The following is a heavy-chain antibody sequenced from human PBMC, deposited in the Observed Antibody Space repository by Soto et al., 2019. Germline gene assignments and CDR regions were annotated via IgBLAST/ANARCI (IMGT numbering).Heavy chain of an antibody. V-gene: IGHV1-18*01. J-gene: IGHJ4*02. CDR1: GYTFNTYS. D-gene: IGHD5-18*01. CDR3: ARENVLSYVDTAMVDYFDY. CDR2: ISGYNGDT. Sequence: ASVKVSCKASGYTFNTYSISWVRQAPGRGLEWMGWISGYNGDTHYAQKFQGRVTMTTDTSTSTAYMELRSLRSDDTAMYYCARENVLSYVDTAMVDYFDYWGQGTLVTAPQ.